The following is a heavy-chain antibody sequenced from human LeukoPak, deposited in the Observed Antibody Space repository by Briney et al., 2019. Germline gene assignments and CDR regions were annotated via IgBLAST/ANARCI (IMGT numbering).Heavy chain of an antibody. CDR1: GFTFSSYS. D-gene: IGHD6-6*01. Sequence: GGSLRLSCAASGFTFSSYSMNWVRQAPGKGLEWVSSISSSSYIYYADSVKGRFTISRDNAKNSLYLQMNSLRAEDTAVYYCARDRIAARRSGFDYWGQGTLVTVSS. CDR2: ISSSSYI. J-gene: IGHJ4*02. V-gene: IGHV3-21*01. CDR3: ARDRIAARRSGFDY.